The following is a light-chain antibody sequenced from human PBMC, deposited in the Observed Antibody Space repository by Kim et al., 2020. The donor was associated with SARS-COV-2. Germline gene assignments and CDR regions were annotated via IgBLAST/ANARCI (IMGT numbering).Light chain of an antibody. CDR3: QQSHSLPYT. V-gene: IGKV1-39*01. Sequence: ASGGDRVIITCRASQSVNDYVNWYQHKPGKAPNLLIYAASTLQSGVPSRFSGSGSDSAFTLTITSLQPEDSATYYCQQSHSLPYTFGQGTKLEI. CDR1: QSVNDY. CDR2: AAS. J-gene: IGKJ2*01.